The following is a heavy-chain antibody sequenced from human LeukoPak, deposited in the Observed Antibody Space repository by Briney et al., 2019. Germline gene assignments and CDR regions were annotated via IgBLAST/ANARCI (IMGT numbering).Heavy chain of an antibody. V-gene: IGHV3-21*01. CDR2: ISSSSSYI. Sequence: GGSLRLSCAASGFTFSSFSMNWVRQAPGKGLEWVSSISSSSSYIYYADSVKGRFTTSRDNAKNSLYLRMNSLRAEDTAVYYCARDYSSSWYYFDYWGQGTLVTVSS. D-gene: IGHD6-13*01. CDR1: GFTFSSFS. J-gene: IGHJ4*02. CDR3: ARDYSSSWYYFDY.